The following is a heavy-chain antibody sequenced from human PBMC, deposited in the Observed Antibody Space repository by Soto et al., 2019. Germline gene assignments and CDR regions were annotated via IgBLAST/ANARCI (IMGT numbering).Heavy chain of an antibody. V-gene: IGHV4-59*01. D-gene: IGHD6-13*01. CDR1: GGSISSNY. J-gene: IGHJ4*02. CDR3: ARYRREAVAGYTLDK. CDR2: VYNSGST. Sequence: PSETLSLTCTVSGGSISSNYWTWIRQPPGKGLEWIGYVYNSGSTNYNPSLKSRVTTSEDTSKSQFSLKVNYMTAADTAVYYCARYRREAVAGYTLDKWGQG.